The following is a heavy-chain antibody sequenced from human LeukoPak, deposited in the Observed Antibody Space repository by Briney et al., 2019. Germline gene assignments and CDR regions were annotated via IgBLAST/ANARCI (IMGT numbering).Heavy chain of an antibody. D-gene: IGHD6-6*01. Sequence: VASVKVSCKASGYTFTSYGISWVRQAPGQGLEWMGWISAYNGNTNYAQKLQGRVTMTTDTSTSTAYMELRSLRSDDTAVYYCARVPVAARNYYYYGMDVWGQGTTVTVSS. J-gene: IGHJ6*02. CDR2: ISAYNGNT. CDR1: GYTFTSYG. CDR3: ARVPVAARNYYYYGMDV. V-gene: IGHV1-18*01.